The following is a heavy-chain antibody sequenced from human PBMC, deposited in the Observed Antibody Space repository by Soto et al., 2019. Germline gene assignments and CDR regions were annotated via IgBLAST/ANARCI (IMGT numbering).Heavy chain of an antibody. CDR2: INAGYGNT. CDR1: GYTFSSYA. V-gene: IGHV1-3*01. D-gene: IGHD7-27*01. J-gene: IGHJ4*01. CDR3: ARDTGDGTFEF. Sequence: QVHLVQSGAEVRKPGASVKVSCKASGYTFSSYAMHWVRQAPGQRREWMGWINAGYGNTKSSQKFQDRVTNSRDTSASTDYMELTSLRSEDTAVYYCARDTGDGTFEFWGHGTLVTVSS.